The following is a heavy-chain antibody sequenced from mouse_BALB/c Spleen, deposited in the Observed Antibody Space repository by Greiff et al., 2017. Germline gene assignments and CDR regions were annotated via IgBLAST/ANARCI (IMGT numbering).Heavy chain of an antibody. V-gene: IGHV5-9-4*01. D-gene: IGHD1-1*01. CDR1: GFTFSSYA. J-gene: IGHJ4*01. Sequence: EVKLVESGGGLVKPGGSLKLSCAASGFTFSSYAMSWVRQSPEKRLEWVAEISSGGSYTYYPDTVTGRFTISRDNAKNTLYLEMSSLRSEDTAMYYCARPHYYGSRRGAMDYWGQGTSVTVSS. CDR2: ISSGGSYT. CDR3: ARPHYYGSRRGAMDY.